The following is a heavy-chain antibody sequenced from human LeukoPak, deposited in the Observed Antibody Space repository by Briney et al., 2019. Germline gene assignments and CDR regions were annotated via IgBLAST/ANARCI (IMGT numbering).Heavy chain of an antibody. Sequence: QPGGSLRLSCVASGFTFSRYWMHWVRQAPGKGLVWVARINSDGSDTSYADSVKGRFTISRDNSKNTLYLQMNSLRAEDTAVYYCAKRGYDGPLDYWGQGTLVTVSS. D-gene: IGHD3-22*01. CDR1: GFTFSRYW. V-gene: IGHV3-74*01. CDR2: INSDGSDT. J-gene: IGHJ4*02. CDR3: AKRGYDGPLDY.